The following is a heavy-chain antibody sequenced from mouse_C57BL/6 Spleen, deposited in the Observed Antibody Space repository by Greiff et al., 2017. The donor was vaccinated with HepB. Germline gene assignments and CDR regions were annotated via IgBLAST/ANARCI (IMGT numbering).Heavy chain of an antibody. CDR3: ARDYYLRYFDV. D-gene: IGHD1-1*01. V-gene: IGHV3-6*01. J-gene: IGHJ1*03. CDR2: ISYDGSN. CDR1: GYSITSGYY. Sequence: EVQVVESGPGLVKPSQSLSLTCSVTGYSITSGYYWNWIRQFPGNKLEWMGYISYDGSNNYNPSLKNRISITRDTSKNQFFLKLNSVTTEDTATYYCARDYYLRYFDVWGTGTTVTVSS.